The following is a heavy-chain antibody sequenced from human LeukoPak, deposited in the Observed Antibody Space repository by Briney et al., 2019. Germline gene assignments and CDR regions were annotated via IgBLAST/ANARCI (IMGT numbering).Heavy chain of an antibody. CDR3: ASVWDYGSPQFDY. J-gene: IGHJ4*02. CDR2: INPSGGST. Sequence: ASVKVSCKVSGHTFTDYYMHWVQQAPGKGLEWMGIINPSGGSTSYAQKFQGRVTMTRDTSTSTVYMELSSLRSEDTAVYYCASVWDYGSPQFDYWGQGTLVTVSS. V-gene: IGHV1-46*01. CDR1: GHTFTDYY. D-gene: IGHD4-17*01.